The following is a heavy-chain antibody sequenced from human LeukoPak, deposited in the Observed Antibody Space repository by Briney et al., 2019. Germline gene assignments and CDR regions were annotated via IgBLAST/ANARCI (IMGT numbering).Heavy chain of an antibody. V-gene: IGHV3-23*01. CDR1: GFTFSSYA. Sequence: PGASLRLSCAASGFTFSSYAMTWVRQAPGKGLEWVSTMSGSDGSTYYADSVKGRFTISRDNSKNTLYLQMNSPRAEDTAVYYCASDSSGWYRWFDPWGQGTLVTVSS. J-gene: IGHJ5*02. CDR3: ASDSSGWYRWFDP. D-gene: IGHD6-19*01. CDR2: MSGSDGST.